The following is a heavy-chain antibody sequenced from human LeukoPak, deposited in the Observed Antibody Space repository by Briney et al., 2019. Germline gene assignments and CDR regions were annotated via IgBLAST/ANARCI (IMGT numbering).Heavy chain of an antibody. D-gene: IGHD4-23*01. CDR2: IGTAGDT. Sequence: PGGSLRLSCAASGYTFSSYDVHWVRKATGKGLECVSAIGTAGDTYYPGSVKGRFTISRENAKNSLYLQMNSLRAGDTAVYYCARALNDGKGGYYYYGMDVWGQGTTVTVSS. CDR3: ARALNDGKGGYYYYGMDV. V-gene: IGHV3-13*01. CDR1: GYTFSSYD. J-gene: IGHJ6*02.